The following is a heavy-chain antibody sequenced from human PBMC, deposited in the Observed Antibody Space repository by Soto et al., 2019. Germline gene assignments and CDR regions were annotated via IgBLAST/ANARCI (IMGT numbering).Heavy chain of an antibody. J-gene: IGHJ4*02. V-gene: IGHV1-69*13. CDR1: GGTFSSYA. Sequence: GASVKVSCKASGGTFSSYAISWVLQAPGQGLDWMGGIIPIFGTANYAQKFQGRVTITADESTSTAYMELSSLRSEDTAVYYCARGGVVVITDGPNSPGPFDYWGQGTLVTVSS. D-gene: IGHD3-22*01. CDR2: IIPIFGTA. CDR3: ARGGVVVITDGPNSPGPFDY.